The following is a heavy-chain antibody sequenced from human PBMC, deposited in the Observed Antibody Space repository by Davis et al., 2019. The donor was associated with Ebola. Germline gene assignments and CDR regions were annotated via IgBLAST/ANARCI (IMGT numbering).Heavy chain of an antibody. Sequence: GESLKISCAASGFTFTSHNMNWVRQAPGKGLEWISYISSSGSSIMYYADSVKGRFTISRDNAKNSLYLQMDSLRAEDSAVYYCARAWTYAYDYWGQGTLVTVSS. CDR1: GFTFTSHN. CDR2: ISSSGSSIM. V-gene: IGHV3-48*01. CDR3: ARAWTYAYDY. J-gene: IGHJ4*02. D-gene: IGHD1-7*01.